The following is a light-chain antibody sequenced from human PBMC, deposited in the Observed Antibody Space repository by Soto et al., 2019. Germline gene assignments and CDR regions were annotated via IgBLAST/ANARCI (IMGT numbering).Light chain of an antibody. CDR2: SVS. CDR1: QGGNTH. V-gene: IGKV1-16*01. CDR3: QQYYRYPWT. Sequence: DIQMTQSPSSLSASVGDRITIACRASQGGNTHLAWFQQKPGKAPKSLISSVSSLQSGVPSRFSGSGSGTDFARTISSLQPEDSATYYCQQYYRYPWTFGRGTRLEIK. J-gene: IGKJ1*01.